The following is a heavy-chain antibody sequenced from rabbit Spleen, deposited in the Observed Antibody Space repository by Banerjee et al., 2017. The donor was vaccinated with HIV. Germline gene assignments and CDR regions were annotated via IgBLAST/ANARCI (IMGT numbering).Heavy chain of an antibody. CDR2: IDPVFGST. D-gene: IGHD1-1*01. Sequence: LGESGGGLVRPGGTRTVTCIVSGFSLRSNWICWGRQAPGKGLEWIGCIDPVFGSTYYASWVNGQLTISSHNAQNMLYLQLNSLTAADTATYFCARDTSSSFSSYGMDLWGPGTLVTVS. J-gene: IGHJ6*01. CDR3: ARDTSSSFSSYGMDL. V-gene: IGHV1S7*01. CDR1: GFSLRSNW.